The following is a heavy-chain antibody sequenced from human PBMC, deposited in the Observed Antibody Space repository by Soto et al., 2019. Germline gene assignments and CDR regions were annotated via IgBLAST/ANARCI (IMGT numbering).Heavy chain of an antibody. D-gene: IGHD2-21*02. Sequence: SETLSLTCIVSGESISSSSYYWGWIRQPPGKGLEWIGSIYYSGRTYYNPSFKSRVTISIDTSKNQFSLKLSSVTATDTAVYYCARQRTTVVTQAYFHHWGQGALVTVS. J-gene: IGHJ4*02. CDR1: GESISSSSYY. CDR2: IYYSGRT. CDR3: ARQRTTVVTQAYFHH. V-gene: IGHV4-39*01.